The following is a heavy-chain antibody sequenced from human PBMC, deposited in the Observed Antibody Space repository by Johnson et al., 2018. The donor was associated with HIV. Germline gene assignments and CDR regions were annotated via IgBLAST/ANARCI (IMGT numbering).Heavy chain of an antibody. J-gene: IGHJ3*02. V-gene: IGHV3-11*04. Sequence: VQLVESGGGLIRAGGSLRLSCEASGLTFSDYYMSWIRQRPGKGLEWVSYISNSGSTIYYADSVKGRFTITRDNARNSLYLQMNSLRAEDTAVYYCAGGRVAFDIWGQGTTVIVSS. D-gene: IGHD2-15*01. CDR2: ISNSGSTI. CDR3: AGGRVAFDI. CDR1: GLTFSDYY.